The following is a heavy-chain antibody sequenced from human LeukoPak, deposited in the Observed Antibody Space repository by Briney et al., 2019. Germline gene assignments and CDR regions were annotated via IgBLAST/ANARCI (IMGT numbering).Heavy chain of an antibody. CDR3: ARHSYYDSSGYRFDY. J-gene: IGHJ4*02. Sequence: SETLSLTCTVSGGSISSYYWSWIRQPPGKGLEWIRYIYYSGSTNYNPSLKSRVTISVDTSKNQFSLKLSSVTAADTAVYYCARHSYYDSSGYRFDYWGQGTLVTVSS. D-gene: IGHD3-22*01. CDR1: GGSISSYY. V-gene: IGHV4-59*08. CDR2: IYYSGST.